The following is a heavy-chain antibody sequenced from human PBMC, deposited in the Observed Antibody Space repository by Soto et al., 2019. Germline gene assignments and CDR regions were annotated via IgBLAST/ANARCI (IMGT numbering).Heavy chain of an antibody. CDR2: ISGSGGST. D-gene: IGHD3-10*01. Sequence: GSLRLSGAASGFTFSSYAMSWVRQAPGKGLEWVSAISGSGGSTYYADSVKGRFTISRDNSKNTLYLQMNSLRAEDTAVYYCAKFPIYYGPSDYFDYWGQGTLVTVSS. CDR1: GFTFSSYA. CDR3: AKFPIYYGPSDYFDY. J-gene: IGHJ4*02. V-gene: IGHV3-23*01.